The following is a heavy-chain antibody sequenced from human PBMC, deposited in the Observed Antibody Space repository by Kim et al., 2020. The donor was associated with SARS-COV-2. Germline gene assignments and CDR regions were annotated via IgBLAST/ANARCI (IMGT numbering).Heavy chain of an antibody. D-gene: IGHD3-10*01. J-gene: IGHJ5*02. V-gene: IGHV4-59*01. CDR3: ARDAVESWFGELRTNWFDP. CDR1: GGSISSYY. Sequence: SETLSLTCTVSGGSISSYYWSWIRQPPGKGLEWIGYIYYSGSTNYNPSLKSRVTISVDTSKNQFSLKLSSVTAADTAVYYCARDAVESWFGELRTNWFDPWGQGTLVTVSS. CDR2: IYYSGST.